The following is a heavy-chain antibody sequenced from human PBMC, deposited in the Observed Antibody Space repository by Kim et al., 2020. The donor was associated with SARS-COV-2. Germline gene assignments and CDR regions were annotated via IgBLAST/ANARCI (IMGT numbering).Heavy chain of an antibody. J-gene: IGHJ4*02. D-gene: IGHD1-26*01. V-gene: IGHV4-39*01. CDR2: GST. CDR3: ARWDDYFDY. Sequence: GSTDYTPSLKSRVTISVDTSKNQFTLTLSSVTAEDTAVYYCARWDDYFDYWGQGTLVTVSS.